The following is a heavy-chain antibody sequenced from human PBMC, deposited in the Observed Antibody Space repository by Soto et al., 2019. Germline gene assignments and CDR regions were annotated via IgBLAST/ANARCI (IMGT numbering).Heavy chain of an antibody. CDR3: ARRGNDYDILTGYGYYYGMDV. J-gene: IGHJ6*02. Sequence: PETLPLTSAVYXGSSSGYYWSWIRQPPGKGLEWIGEINHSGSTNYNPPLKSRVTISVDTPKNQSSLKLSSVTAADTAVYYCARRGNDYDILTGYGYYYGMDVWGQGTTVTVSS. V-gene: IGHV4-34*01. CDR2: INHSGST. CDR1: XGSSSGYY. D-gene: IGHD3-9*01.